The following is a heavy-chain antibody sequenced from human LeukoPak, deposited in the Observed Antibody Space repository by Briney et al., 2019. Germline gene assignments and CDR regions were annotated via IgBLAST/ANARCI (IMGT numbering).Heavy chain of an antibody. J-gene: IGHJ4*02. Sequence: AASVKVSCKASGGTFSSYAISWVRQAPGQGLEWMGRIIPILGIANYAQKFQGRVTITADKSTSTAYMELSSLRSEDTAVYYCARSGYYLYYFDYWGQGTLVTVSS. CDR3: ARSGYYLYYFDY. D-gene: IGHD3-22*01. V-gene: IGHV1-69*04. CDR2: IIPILGIA. CDR1: GGTFSSYA.